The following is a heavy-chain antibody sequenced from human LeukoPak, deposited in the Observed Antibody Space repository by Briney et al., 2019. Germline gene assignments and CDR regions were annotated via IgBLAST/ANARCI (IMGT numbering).Heavy chain of an antibody. V-gene: IGHV3-53*01. CDR2: IYSGGST. D-gene: IGHD3-10*01. Sequence: PGGSLRLSCAASGFTVSSNYMSWVRQAPGKGLEWVSVIYSGGSTYYADSVKGRFTISRDNSKNTLYLQMNSLRAEDTAVYYCAREVTMVRGVINGWFDPWGQGTLVTVSS. CDR1: GFTVSSNY. CDR3: AREVTMVRGVINGWFDP. J-gene: IGHJ5*02.